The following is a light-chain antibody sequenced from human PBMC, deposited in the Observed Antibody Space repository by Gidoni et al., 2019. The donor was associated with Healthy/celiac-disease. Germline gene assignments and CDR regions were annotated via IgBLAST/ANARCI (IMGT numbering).Light chain of an antibody. CDR3: QQYDSYPWT. V-gene: IGKV1-5*03. CDR2: KAS. J-gene: IGKJ1*01. Sequence: DIQMTQSPSTLSASVGDRVTLTRRASQSISSLLAWYQQKPGKAPRLLIYKASSLESGVPSRFSGSGSGTEFTLTISSLQPDDFATYYCQQYDSYPWTFGQGTKVEIK. CDR1: QSISSL.